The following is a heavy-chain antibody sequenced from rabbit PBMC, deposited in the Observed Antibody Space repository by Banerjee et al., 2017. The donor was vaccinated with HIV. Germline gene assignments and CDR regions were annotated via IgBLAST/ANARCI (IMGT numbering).Heavy chain of an antibody. D-gene: IGHD2-1*01. V-gene: IGHV1S7*01. CDR2: IDPVFTST. CDR3: ARGVTMTMVTFNL. J-gene: IGHJ4*01. CDR1: EFDLSRYY. Sequence: QLKETGGGLVQPGGSLKLFCKASEFDLSRYYMSWVRQAPGKGLEWIGYIDPVFTSTYASWVNGRFTISSHNAQNTLYLQLNSLTAADTATYFCARGVTMTMVTFNLWGPGTLVTVS.